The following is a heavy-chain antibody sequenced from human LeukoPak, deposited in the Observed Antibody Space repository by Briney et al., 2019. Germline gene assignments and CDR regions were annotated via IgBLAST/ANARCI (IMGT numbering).Heavy chain of an antibody. D-gene: IGHD2-21*01. CDR1: GYTFTSYD. J-gene: IGHJ3*02. CDR3: ARALIFPNDDPFDI. V-gene: IGHV1-8*01. Sequence: ASVKVSCKASGYTFTSYDINWVRQATGQGLEWMGWMNPNSGNTGYAQKFQGRVTMTRNTSISTAYMELSSLRSEDTAVYYCARALIFPNDDPFDIWGQGTMVAVSS. CDR2: MNPNSGNT.